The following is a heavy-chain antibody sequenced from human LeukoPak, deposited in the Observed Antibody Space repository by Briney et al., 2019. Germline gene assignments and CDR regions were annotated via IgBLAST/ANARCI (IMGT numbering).Heavy chain of an antibody. CDR2: ISSSTTTM. CDR1: GFSFYTYS. J-gene: IGHJ4*02. V-gene: IGHV3-48*01. D-gene: IGHD3-22*01. Sequence: GGSLRLSCAASGFSFYTYSMDWVRQAPGKGLEWVSYISSSTTTMLYVDSAKGRFTISRDNAKNSLYLQMDSLRAEDTAVYYCARGRHYYDSSVNRGADYWGQGTLVTVSS. CDR3: ARGRHYYDSSVNRGADY.